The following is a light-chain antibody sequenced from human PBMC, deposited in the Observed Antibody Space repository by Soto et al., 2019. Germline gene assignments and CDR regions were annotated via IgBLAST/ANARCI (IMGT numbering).Light chain of an antibody. CDR1: QDIRTW. Sequence: DIQMTQSPSSVSASVGDRVTITCRASQDIRTWLAWYQQKPGKAPQVLIYAASTLQSGVPSRFSASGSGTDFTLTISSLQPEDSATYFCQQAKSFPWTFGQGTKVEIK. V-gene: IGKV1-12*01. J-gene: IGKJ1*01. CDR2: AAS. CDR3: QQAKSFPWT.